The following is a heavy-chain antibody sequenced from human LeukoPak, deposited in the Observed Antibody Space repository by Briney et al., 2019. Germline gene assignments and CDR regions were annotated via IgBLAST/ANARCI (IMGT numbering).Heavy chain of an antibody. J-gene: IGHJ4*02. CDR1: GFNFGSYW. D-gene: IGHD1-26*01. CDR3: ARGGAPDN. V-gene: IGHV3-7*01. Sequence: PGGSLRLSCAASGFNFGSYWMSWVRQAPGKGLEWVANINQDGGKKYYVDSVRGRFAISRDNAENSVYLQMNSLRAEDTALYYCARGGAPDNWGQGTLVTVSS. CDR2: INQDGGKK.